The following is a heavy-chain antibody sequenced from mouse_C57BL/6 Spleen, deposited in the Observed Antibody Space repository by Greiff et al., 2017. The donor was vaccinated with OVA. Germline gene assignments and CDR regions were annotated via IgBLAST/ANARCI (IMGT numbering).Heavy chain of an antibody. V-gene: IGHV1-52*01. CDR2: IDPSDSET. CDR3: AREATAQASYYYAMDY. D-gene: IGHD3-2*02. CDR1: GYTFTSYW. J-gene: IGHJ4*01. Sequence: QVQLKQPGAELVRPGSSVKLSCKASGYTFTSYWMHWVKQRPIQGLEWIGNIDPSDSETHYNQKFKDKATLTVDKSSSTAYMQLSRLTSEDSAVYYCAREATAQASYYYAMDYWGQGTSVTVSS.